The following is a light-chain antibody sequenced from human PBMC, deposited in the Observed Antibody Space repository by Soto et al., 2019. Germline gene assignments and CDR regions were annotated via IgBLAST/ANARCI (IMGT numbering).Light chain of an antibody. CDR3: QQRSNWPPGLT. V-gene: IGKV3-11*01. J-gene: IGKJ4*01. CDR2: DAS. CDR1: QSVSSY. Sequence: EIVLTQSPATLSLSSVQRADTDCPAIQSVSSYLSWYQQKPGQAPRLLIYDASNRATGIPARFSGSGSGTDFTLTISSLEPEDFAVYYCQQRSNWPPGLTFGGGTKVDIK.